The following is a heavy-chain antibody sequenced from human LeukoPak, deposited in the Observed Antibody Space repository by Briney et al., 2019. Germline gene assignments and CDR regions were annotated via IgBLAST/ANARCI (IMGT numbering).Heavy chain of an antibody. CDR3: ARCGGRFWSGYFYMDV. D-gene: IGHD3-3*01. V-gene: IGHV1-69*13. Sequence: GASVKVSCKASGGTFSSYAISWVRQAPGQGLEWMGGIIPIFGTANYAQKFQGRVTITADESTSTAYMELSSLRSEDTAVYYCARCGGRFWSGYFYMDVWGKGTTVTVSS. CDR1: GGTFSSYA. CDR2: IIPIFGTA. J-gene: IGHJ6*03.